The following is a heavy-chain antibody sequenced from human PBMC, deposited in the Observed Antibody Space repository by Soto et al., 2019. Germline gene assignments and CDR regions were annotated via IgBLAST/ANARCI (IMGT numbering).Heavy chain of an antibody. Sequence: PGESLKISCQVSGYDFTTYWIAWVRQMPGKGLEWMGTIYPGDSDTRYSPSFQGQVTISADKSISTAYLQWSSLKASDTAMYYCARRGDAFNWFDPWGQGTQVTSPQ. CDR3: ARRGDAFNWFDP. CDR2: IYPGDSDT. CDR1: GYDFTTYW. V-gene: IGHV5-51*01. J-gene: IGHJ5*02. D-gene: IGHD3-10*01.